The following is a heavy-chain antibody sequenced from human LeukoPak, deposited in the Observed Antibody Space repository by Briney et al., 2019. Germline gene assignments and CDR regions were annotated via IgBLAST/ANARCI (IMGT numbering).Heavy chain of an antibody. Sequence: SETLSLTCTVSGGSISGYYWSWIRQPPGKGLEWIGYIYYSGNTNSNPSLKSRVTISVDTSKNQFSLKLSSVTAADTAVYYCARLRTTHDAFDIWGQGTMVTVSS. J-gene: IGHJ3*02. CDR2: IYYSGNT. CDR3: ARLRTTHDAFDI. V-gene: IGHV4-59*08. D-gene: IGHD1-7*01. CDR1: GGSISGYY.